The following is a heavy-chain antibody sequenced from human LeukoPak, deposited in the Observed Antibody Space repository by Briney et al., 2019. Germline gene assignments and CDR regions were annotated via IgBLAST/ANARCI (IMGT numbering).Heavy chain of an antibody. V-gene: IGHV3-30*03. D-gene: IGHD4-23*01. CDR2: ISFDGSNK. CDR3: ARRAGGYSRPYDY. J-gene: IGHJ4*02. Sequence: GGSLRLSCAASGFTFSNYGMHWVRQAPGKGLEWVAVISFDGSNKYYSDSVKGRFTISRDNSKNTLYLQMNNLRAEDTAVYYCARRAGGYSRPYDYWGQGILVTVSS. CDR1: GFTFSNYG.